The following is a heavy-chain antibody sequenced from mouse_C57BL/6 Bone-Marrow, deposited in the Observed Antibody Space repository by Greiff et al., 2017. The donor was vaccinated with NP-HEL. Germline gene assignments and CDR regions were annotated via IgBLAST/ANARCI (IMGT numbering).Heavy chain of an antibody. Sequence: EVQRVESGAELVRPGASVKLSCTASGFNIKDDYMHWVKQRPEQGLEWIGWIDPENGDTEYASKFQGKATITADTSSNTAYLQLSSLTSEDTAVYYCTNGGTAWFAYWGQGTLVTVSA. CDR1: GFNIKDDY. D-gene: IGHD1-1*01. J-gene: IGHJ3*01. CDR2: IDPENGDT. V-gene: IGHV14-4*01. CDR3: TNGGTAWFAY.